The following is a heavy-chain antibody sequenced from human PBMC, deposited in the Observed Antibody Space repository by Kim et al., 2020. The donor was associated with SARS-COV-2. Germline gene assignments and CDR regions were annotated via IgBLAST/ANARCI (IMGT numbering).Heavy chain of an antibody. CDR1: GYTFTTYT. Sequence: ASVKVSCKASGYTFTTYTINWVRQAPGQGLQWVGWTNTNTGNPTYAQGFTGRLVFSLDTSVNTSYLHISNLKAEDTAVYYCARDYCNGGVCHHDAFDVWGQGTMVTVSS. V-gene: IGHV7-4-1*02. CDR3: ARDYCNGGVCHHDAFDV. D-gene: IGHD2-8*02. CDR2: TNTNTGNP. J-gene: IGHJ3*01.